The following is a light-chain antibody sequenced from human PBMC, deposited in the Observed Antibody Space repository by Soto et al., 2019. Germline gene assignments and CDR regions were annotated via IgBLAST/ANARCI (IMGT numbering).Light chain of an antibody. V-gene: IGKV3-11*01. J-gene: IGKJ4*01. CDR2: GAS. CDR3: QQRSNFLT. CDR1: QSVSRY. Sequence: EIVLTQSPATLSLSPGERATLSCRASQSVSRYLAWYQQKPGQAPRLLIYGASNRAAGIPARFSGSGSGTDFTLATSSLEPEDVAVYYCQQRSNFLTFGGGTKVEIK.